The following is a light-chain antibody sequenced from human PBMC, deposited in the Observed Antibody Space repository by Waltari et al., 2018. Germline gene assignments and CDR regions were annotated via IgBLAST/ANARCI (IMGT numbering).Light chain of an antibody. CDR1: SSNIGAPYN. CDR3: QSYDSSLSGLVV. V-gene: IGLV1-40*01. CDR2: RNN. J-gene: IGLJ2*01. Sequence: QSVLTQSPSVSGAPGQRVTISCTGSSSNIGAPYNVHWYQQLPGTAPKLLIYRNNNRPSGVPDRFSGSKSDTSAYLAITGLQAEDEADYYCQSYDSSLSGLVVFGGGTKLTVL.